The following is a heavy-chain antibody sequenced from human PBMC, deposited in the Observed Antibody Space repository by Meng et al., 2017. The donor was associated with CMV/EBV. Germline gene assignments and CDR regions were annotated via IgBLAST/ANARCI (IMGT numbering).Heavy chain of an antibody. CDR1: GGSISNSLW. D-gene: IGHD2-8*02. Sequence: SQTLSLTCAVSGGSISNSLWWSWVRQPPGKGLEWIGEISHSGNTKYSPSLQSRVTISADKTKNDFSLKLTSMTAADTGVYFCARSPGFWSLDYWGQGTLVTVS. V-gene: IGHV4-4*02. CDR3: ARSPGFWSLDY. J-gene: IGHJ4*02. CDR2: ISHSGNT.